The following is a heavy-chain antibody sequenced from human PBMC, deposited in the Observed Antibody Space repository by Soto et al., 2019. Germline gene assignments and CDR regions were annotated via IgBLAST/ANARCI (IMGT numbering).Heavy chain of an antibody. V-gene: IGHV4-59*08. Sequence: QVKLQEAGPRLVKPSETLSLTCSVSGGSISSHSWNWIRQPPGRGLEWIGHVYSSGSTNYNPSLESRVTISVXPXXXQXXLKLTSLTAADTAVYYCARRVQANSAVVQGNWLDPWGQGTLVTVSS. CDR2: VYSSGST. CDR1: GGSISSHS. CDR3: ARRVQANSAVVQGNWLDP. D-gene: IGHD5-18*01. J-gene: IGHJ5*02.